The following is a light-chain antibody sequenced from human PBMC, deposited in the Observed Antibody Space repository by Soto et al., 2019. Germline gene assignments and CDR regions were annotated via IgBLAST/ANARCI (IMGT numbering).Light chain of an antibody. CDR1: QSISAW. CDR3: QQYNSYPYT. V-gene: IGKV1-5*01. Sequence: PSTLSASVGDRVTITCRASQSISAWLAWYQQKPGKAPKLLIYDASSLESEVPSRFSGSGSGTEFTLTISSLHPDDFATYYCQQYNSYPYTFGQGTKVDIK. J-gene: IGKJ2*01. CDR2: DAS.